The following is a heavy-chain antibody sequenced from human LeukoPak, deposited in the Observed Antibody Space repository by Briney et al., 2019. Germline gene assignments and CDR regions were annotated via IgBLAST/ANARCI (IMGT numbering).Heavy chain of an antibody. CDR1: GFTFSSYS. D-gene: IGHD6-6*01. CDR3: ARAYSSSSSWYFDY. J-gene: IGHJ4*02. Sequence: PGGSLRLSCAASGFTFSSYSMNWVRQAPGKGLEWVSSISSSSSHIYYADSVKGRFTISRDNAKNSLYLQMNSLRAEDTAVYYCARAYSSSSSWYFDYWGQGTLVTVSS. V-gene: IGHV3-21*01. CDR2: ISSSSSHI.